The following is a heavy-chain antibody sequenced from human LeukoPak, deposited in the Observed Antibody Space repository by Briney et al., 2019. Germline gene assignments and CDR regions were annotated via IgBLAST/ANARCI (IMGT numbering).Heavy chain of an antibody. Sequence: SETLSLTCTVSGGSINTNTYYWGWIRQPPGKGLEWIGSIYYSGSTYYNPSLKSRVTISVDTSKNQFSLRLSSVTAADTAVYYCARGQVVTAIVVYYYGMDVWGQGTTVTVSS. CDR1: GGSINTNTYY. CDR2: IYYSGST. J-gene: IGHJ6*02. D-gene: IGHD2-21*02. V-gene: IGHV4-39*02. CDR3: ARGQVVTAIVVYYYGMDV.